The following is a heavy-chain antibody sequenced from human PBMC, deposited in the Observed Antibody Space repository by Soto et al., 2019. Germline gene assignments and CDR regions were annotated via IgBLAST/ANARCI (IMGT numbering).Heavy chain of an antibody. CDR2: INPNSGGT. CDR1: GYTFTGYY. D-gene: IGHD3-10*01. Sequence: ASVKVSCKASGYTFTGYYMRWVRQAPGQGLEWMGWINPNSGGTNYAQKFQGWVTMTRDTSISTAYMELSRLRSDDTAVYYCARGSYSHYYGSGSYYYFDYWGQG. J-gene: IGHJ4*02. CDR3: ARGSYSHYYGSGSYYYFDY. V-gene: IGHV1-2*04.